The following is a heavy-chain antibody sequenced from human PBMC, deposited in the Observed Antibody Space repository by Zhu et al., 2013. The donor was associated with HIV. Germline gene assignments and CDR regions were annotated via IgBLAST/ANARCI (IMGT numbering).Heavy chain of an antibody. V-gene: IGHV4-59*01. CDR3: ASTNWSGPHGDWFDP. D-gene: IGHD3-3*01. CDR1: GGSISSYY. CDR2: IYYSGST. J-gene: IGHJ5*02. Sequence: VQLQESGPGLVKPSETLSLTCTVSGGSISSYYWSWIRQPPGKGLEWIGYIYYSGSTNYNPSLKSRVTISVDTSKNQFSLKLSSVTAADTAVYYCASTNWSGPHGDWFDPWGQGTLVTVSS.